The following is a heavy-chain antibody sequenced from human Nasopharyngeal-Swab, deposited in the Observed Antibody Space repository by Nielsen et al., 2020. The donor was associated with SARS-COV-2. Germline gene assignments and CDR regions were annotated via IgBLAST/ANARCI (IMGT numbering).Heavy chain of an antibody. D-gene: IGHD5-18*01. V-gene: IGHV5-51*01. J-gene: IGHJ4*02. Sequence: GESLKISCKGSGYSFTTYWVGWVRQMPGKGLEWMGSIYPGDSDTRYSPSFQGQVTISADKSISTAFLQWSSLKASDSATYYCARLPTAVIARFFDYWGQGTLLTVSS. CDR3: ARLPTAVIARFFDY. CDR1: GYSFTTYW. CDR2: IYPGDSDT.